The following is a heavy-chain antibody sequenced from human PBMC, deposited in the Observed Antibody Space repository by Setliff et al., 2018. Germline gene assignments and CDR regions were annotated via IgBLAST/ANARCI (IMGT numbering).Heavy chain of an antibody. V-gene: IGHV3-23*01. CDR2: IRGSGVST. D-gene: IGHD2-8*02. J-gene: IGHJ6*03. Sequence: GGSLRLSCVASGFTFSRYAFSWVRQAPGKGLEWVSAIRGSGVSTYYADSVKGRFTISRDNSKNTLYLQMNSLRAEDTAVYYCARARWWPLLDYYMDVWGKGTTVTVSS. CDR3: ARARWWPLLDYYMDV. CDR1: GFTFSRYA.